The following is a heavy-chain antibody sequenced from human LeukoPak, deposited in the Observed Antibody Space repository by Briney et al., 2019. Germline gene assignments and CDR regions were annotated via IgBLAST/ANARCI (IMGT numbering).Heavy chain of an antibody. V-gene: IGHV3-30*02. CDR2: IQYDGNNK. J-gene: IGHJ4*02. CDR1: GFPFSKYG. Sequence: GGSLRLSCAASGFPFSKYGMHWVRQAPGKGLEWLTFIQYDGNNKYYSDSVKGRFTISRDNSKNTLFLQMDSLRAEDTAVYYCAKDKSMVRELDYWGQGTLVTVSS. CDR3: AKDKSMVRELDY. D-gene: IGHD3-10*01.